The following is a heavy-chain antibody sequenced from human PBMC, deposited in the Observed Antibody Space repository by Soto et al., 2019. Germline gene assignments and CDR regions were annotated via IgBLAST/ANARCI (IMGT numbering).Heavy chain of an antibody. V-gene: IGHV1-58*01. J-gene: IGHJ6*02. CDR1: GFTFTSSA. Sequence: ASVKVSCKASGFTFTSSAVQWVRQARGQRLEWIGWIVVGSGNTNYAQKFQERVTITRDMSTSTAYMELSSLRSEDTAVYYCARRQRDRDYYYGMDVWGQGTTVTVSS. CDR2: IVVGSGNT. CDR3: ARRQRDRDYYYGMDV.